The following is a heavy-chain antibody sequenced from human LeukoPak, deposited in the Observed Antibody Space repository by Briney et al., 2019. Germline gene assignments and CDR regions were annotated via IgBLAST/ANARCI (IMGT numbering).Heavy chain of an antibody. J-gene: IGHJ4*02. V-gene: IGHV4-30-2*01. Sequence: PSETLSLTCAVSGGSISSGGYSWSWIRQPLGKGLEWIGYIYHSQSTNYNPSLKSRVTISEDRSKNQLSLKLSSVTAADTAVYYCARGDSRPDYWGQGILVTVSS. CDR3: ARGDSRPDY. CDR2: IYHSQST. CDR1: GGSISSGGYS. D-gene: IGHD5-18*01.